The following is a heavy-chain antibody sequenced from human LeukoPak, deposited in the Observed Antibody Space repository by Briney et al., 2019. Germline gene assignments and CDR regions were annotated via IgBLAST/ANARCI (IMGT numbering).Heavy chain of an antibody. J-gene: IGHJ6*02. CDR2: ISYDGSNK. CDR3: AKGGGYCSGGSCYPGGGAGSNYYGMDV. Sequence: GRSLRLSCAASGFTFSSYGMHWVRQAPGKGLEWVAVISYDGSNKYYADSVKGRFTISRDNSKNTLYLQVNSLRAEDTAVYYCAKGGGYCSGGSCYPGGGAGSNYYGMDVWGQGTTVTVSS. D-gene: IGHD2-15*01. CDR1: GFTFSSYG. V-gene: IGHV3-30*18.